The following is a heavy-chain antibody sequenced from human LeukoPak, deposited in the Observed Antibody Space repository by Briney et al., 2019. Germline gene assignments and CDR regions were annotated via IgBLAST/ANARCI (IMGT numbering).Heavy chain of an antibody. CDR1: GGTFSSYA. J-gene: IGHJ4*02. V-gene: IGHV1-69*05. Sequence: SVKVSCKASGGTFSSYAISWVRQAPGQGLEWMGGIIPIFGTANYALKFQGRVTSSTDESRSTGSVELSSLRYEDTAVYYCARSSSIAARDFDYWGEGTLVTVSS. CDR3: ARSSSIAARDFDY. D-gene: IGHD6-6*01. CDR2: IIPIFGTA.